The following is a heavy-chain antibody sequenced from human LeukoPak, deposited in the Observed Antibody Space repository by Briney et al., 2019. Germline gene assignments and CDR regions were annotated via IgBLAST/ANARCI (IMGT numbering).Heavy chain of an antibody. CDR2: IYYSGST. CDR3: ARGGRIAVAGP. Sequence: SETLSLTCTVSGGSISSYYWGWIRQPPGKGLEWIGSIYYSGSTYYNPSLKSRVTISVDTSKNQFSLRLTSVTAADTAVYYCARGGRIAVAGPWGQGTLVTVSS. D-gene: IGHD6-19*01. V-gene: IGHV4-39*07. CDR1: GGSISSYY. J-gene: IGHJ5*02.